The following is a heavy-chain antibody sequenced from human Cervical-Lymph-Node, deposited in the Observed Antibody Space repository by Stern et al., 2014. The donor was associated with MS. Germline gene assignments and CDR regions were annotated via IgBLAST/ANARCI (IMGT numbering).Heavy chain of an antibody. CDR3: ARGGLYYYYSGMDV. CDR2: VIPLFDST. Sequence: MQLVESGTEVKKPGSSVKVSCKASGVTFSNSSITWVRPAPGQGLEWMGGVIPLFDSTHYAQMFQGRVTITADESTITSYMELNSLRSEDTAVYYCARGGLYYYYSGMDVWGQGTTVIVSS. V-gene: IGHV1-69*01. CDR1: GVTFSNSS. J-gene: IGHJ6*02.